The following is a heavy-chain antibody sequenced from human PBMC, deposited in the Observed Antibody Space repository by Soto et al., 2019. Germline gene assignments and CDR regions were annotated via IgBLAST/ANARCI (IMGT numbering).Heavy chain of an antibody. D-gene: IGHD1-1*01. CDR2: IYYSGST. V-gene: IGHV4-31*03. J-gene: IGHJ6*02. CDR3: AREGGTVMDV. CDR1: GGSISSGGYY. Sequence: PSETLSLTCTVSGGSISSGGYYWSWIRQHPGKGLEWIGYIYYSGSTYYNPSLKSRVTISVDTSKNQFSLKLSSVTAADTDVYYCAREGGTVMDVWGQGTTVTVSS.